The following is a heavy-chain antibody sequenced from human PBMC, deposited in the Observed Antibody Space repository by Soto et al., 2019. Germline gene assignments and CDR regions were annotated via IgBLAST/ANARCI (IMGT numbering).Heavy chain of an antibody. D-gene: IGHD6-13*01. V-gene: IGHV1-8*01. Sequence: QVQLVQSGAEVKKPGASVKVSCKASGYTFTSYDINWVRQATGQGLEWMGWMNPNSGNTGYAQKFQGSVTKTRNTSISTAYLELSSLRSEDTAVYYCARGRLSWSVPQNWFDPWGQGTLVTVSS. CDR1: GYTFTSYD. CDR3: ARGRLSWSVPQNWFDP. CDR2: MNPNSGNT. J-gene: IGHJ5*02.